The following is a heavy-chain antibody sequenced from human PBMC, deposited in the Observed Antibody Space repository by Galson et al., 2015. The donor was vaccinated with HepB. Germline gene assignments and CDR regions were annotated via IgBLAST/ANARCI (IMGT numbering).Heavy chain of an antibody. J-gene: IGHJ4*02. CDR2: INPNSGGT. D-gene: IGHD6-6*01. Sequence: SVKVSCKASGYTFTGYYMHWVRQAPGQGLEWMGWINPNSGGTNYAQKFQGRVTMTRDTSISTAYMELSRLRSDDTAVYYCARESKYSSSRGPTDYWGQGTLVTVSS. CDR1: GYTFTGYY. CDR3: ARESKYSSSRGPTDY. V-gene: IGHV1-2*02.